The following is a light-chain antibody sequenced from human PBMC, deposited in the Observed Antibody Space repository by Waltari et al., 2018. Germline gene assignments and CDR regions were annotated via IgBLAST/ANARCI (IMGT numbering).Light chain of an antibody. CDR1: QSVSGSH. V-gene: IGKV3-20*01. CDR2: GAS. J-gene: IGKJ4*01. Sequence: EIVLTQSPGTLSLSPGERITLSCRASQSVSGSHLAWYQQNPGQAPRLLIYGASRRATGIPDRFSGSGSETDFTLTITRLEPDDFALYYCQQYGGSPPTFGGGTNVEIK. CDR3: QQYGGSPPT.